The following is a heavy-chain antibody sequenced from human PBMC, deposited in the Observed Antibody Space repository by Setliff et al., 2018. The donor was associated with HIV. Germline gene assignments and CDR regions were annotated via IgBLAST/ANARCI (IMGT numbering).Heavy chain of an antibody. Sequence: GALRLSCAASGFTFSSFWMTWVRQAPGKGLEWISYISSSGTTIYYADSVKGRFTISRDNAKNSLYLEMNSLRAEETAVYYCARDLRSSHGSPNYFDYWGRGALVTVSS. D-gene: IGHD2-15*01. CDR2: ISSSGTTI. V-gene: IGHV3-48*03. CDR3: ARDLRSSHGSPNYFDY. J-gene: IGHJ4*02. CDR1: GFTFSSFW.